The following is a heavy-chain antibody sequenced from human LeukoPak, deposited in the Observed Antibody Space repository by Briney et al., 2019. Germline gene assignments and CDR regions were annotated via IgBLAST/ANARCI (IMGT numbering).Heavy chain of an antibody. D-gene: IGHD6-13*01. CDR2: IIPIFGTA. V-gene: IGHV1-69*05. J-gene: IGHJ4*02. CDR1: GGTLSSYA. CDR3: ARGYSSSWPFDY. Sequence: GASVKVSCKASGGTLSSYAISWVRQAPGQGLEWMGGIIPIFGTANYAQKFRGRVTITTDESTSTAYMELSSLRSEDTAVYYCARGYSSSWPFDYWGQGTLVTVSS.